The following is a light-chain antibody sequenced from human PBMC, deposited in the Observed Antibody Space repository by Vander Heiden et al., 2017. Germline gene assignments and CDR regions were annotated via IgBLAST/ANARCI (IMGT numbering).Light chain of an antibody. CDR2: AAS. CDR3: QQSERTQWT. V-gene: IGKV1-39*01. CDR1: QSISSY. Sequence: DIQMTQSPSSLSASVGDRVTITCRASQSISSYLNWYQQKPGKAPKLLIYAASSLQSGVPSRFSGSGSGTDFTLTIRSLQPEDFATYYCQQSERTQWTFGQGTKVEIK. J-gene: IGKJ1*01.